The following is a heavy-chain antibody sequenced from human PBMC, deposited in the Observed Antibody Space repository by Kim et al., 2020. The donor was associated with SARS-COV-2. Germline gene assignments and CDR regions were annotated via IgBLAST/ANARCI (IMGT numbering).Heavy chain of an antibody. CDR3: TILTRRDAFDI. CDR1: GFTFSNAW. J-gene: IGHJ3*02. CDR2: IKSKTDGGTT. D-gene: IGHD2-15*01. Sequence: GGSLRLSCAASGFTFSNAWMSWVRQAPGKGLEWVGRIKSKTDGGTTDYAAPVKGRFTISRDDSKNTLYLQMNSLKTEDTAVYYCTILTRRDAFDIWGQGTMVTVSS. V-gene: IGHV3-15*01.